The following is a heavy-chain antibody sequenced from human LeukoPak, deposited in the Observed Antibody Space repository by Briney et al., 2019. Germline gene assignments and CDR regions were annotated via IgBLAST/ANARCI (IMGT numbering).Heavy chain of an antibody. CDR2: IYHSGSA. V-gene: IGHV4-38-2*02. CDR3: ARDPRWLTPDCTSTSCYENYFDP. Sequence: SETLSLTCAVSGYSISSGYQWAWIRQPPGKTLEWIVSIYHSGSAHYNPSLKSRVTISVDRANNQFSPRLSSVTAADTAVYYCARDPRWLTPDCTSTSCYENYFDPWGQGTLVTVSS. CDR1: GYSISSGYQ. D-gene: IGHD2-2*01. J-gene: IGHJ5*02.